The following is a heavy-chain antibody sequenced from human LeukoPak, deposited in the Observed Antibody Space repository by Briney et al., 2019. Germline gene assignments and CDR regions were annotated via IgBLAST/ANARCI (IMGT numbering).Heavy chain of an antibody. Sequence: PSETLSLTCTVSGGSISSYYWSWIRQPPGKGLEWIGYIYYSGSTNYSPSLKSRVTISVDTSKNQFSLKLSSVTAADTAVYYCAMGDYYDSSGYPLLYYWGQGTLVTVSS. CDR2: IYYSGST. J-gene: IGHJ4*02. CDR3: AMGDYYDSSGYPLLYY. CDR1: GGSISSYY. D-gene: IGHD3-22*01. V-gene: IGHV4-59*01.